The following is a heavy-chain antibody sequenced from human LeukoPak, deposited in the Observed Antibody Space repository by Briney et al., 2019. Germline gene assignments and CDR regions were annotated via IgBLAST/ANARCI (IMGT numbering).Heavy chain of an antibody. V-gene: IGHV3-53*01. CDR3: ARDSARDSSGYYSPFDY. CDR1: GFTVSSNY. Sequence: SGGSLRLSCAASGFTVSSNYMSWVRQAPGKGLEWVSVIYSGGSTYYADSVKGRFTISRDNSKNTLYHQMNSLRAEDTAVYYCARDSARDSSGYYSPFDYWGQGTLVTVSS. J-gene: IGHJ4*02. CDR2: IYSGGST. D-gene: IGHD3-22*01.